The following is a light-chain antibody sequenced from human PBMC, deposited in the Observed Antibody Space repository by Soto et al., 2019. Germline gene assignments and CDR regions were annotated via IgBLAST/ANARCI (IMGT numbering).Light chain of an antibody. CDR3: QQYNSYRT. CDR1: QSISSW. CDR2: KAS. Sequence: DIQMTQSPSTLSASVGDRVTITCRASQSISSWLAWYQQKPGKAPKLLIYKASSLESGVPSRFSGSGSGTEFTLTISSLQPDDFATYYCQQYNSYRTFGQWTKV. J-gene: IGKJ1*01. V-gene: IGKV1-5*03.